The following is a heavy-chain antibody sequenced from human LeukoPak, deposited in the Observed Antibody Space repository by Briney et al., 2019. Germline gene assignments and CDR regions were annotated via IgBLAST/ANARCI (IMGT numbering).Heavy chain of an antibody. CDR2: IYHSGNT. CDR3: ASGSGDKGPHWFDP. V-gene: IGHV4-38-2*02. J-gene: IGHJ5*02. D-gene: IGHD2-21*02. CDR1: GYSVSSGYY. Sequence: SETLSLTCTVSGYSVSSGYYWGWIRQPPGKGLEWIGSIYHSGNTNYNPSLKSRVTISVDTSKKQFSLKLSSVTAADTAVYFCASGSGDKGPHWFDPWGQGTLVTVSS.